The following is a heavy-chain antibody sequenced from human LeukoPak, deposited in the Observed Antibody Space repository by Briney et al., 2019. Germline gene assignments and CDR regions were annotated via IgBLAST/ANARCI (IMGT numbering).Heavy chain of an antibody. CDR1: GFTFSSYA. J-gene: IGHJ4*02. D-gene: IGHD6-13*01. CDR2: ISGSGGST. V-gene: IGHV3-23*01. Sequence: PGGSLRLSCAASGFTFSSYAMSWVRQAPGKGLEWVSAISGSGGSTYYADSVKGRFTISRDNSKNTLYLQMNSLRAEDTAVYYCAKDKGGSSWYGAYFDYWGQRTLVTVSS. CDR3: AKDKGGSSWYGAYFDY.